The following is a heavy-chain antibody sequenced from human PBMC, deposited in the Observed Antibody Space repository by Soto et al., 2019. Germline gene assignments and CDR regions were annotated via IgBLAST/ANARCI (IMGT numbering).Heavy chain of an antibody. V-gene: IGHV3-23*01. J-gene: IGHJ4*02. Sequence: GGSLRLSCAASGFTFSSSAMNWVRQAPGKGLEWVSSTGGISGMTFFADSVKGRFTVSRDTSKNTLYLEMNTLRVEDTVVYYCAKGNLSAPMYYFDYWGQGTPVTVSS. CDR2: TGGISGMT. D-gene: IGHD3-16*02. CDR1: GFTFSSSA. CDR3: AKGNLSAPMYYFDY.